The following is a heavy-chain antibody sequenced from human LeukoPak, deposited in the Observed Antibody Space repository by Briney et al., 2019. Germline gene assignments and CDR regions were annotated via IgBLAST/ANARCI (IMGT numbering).Heavy chain of an antibody. CDR3: ARTPQWELLNWFDP. J-gene: IGHJ5*02. D-gene: IGHD1-26*01. Sequence: GASVTVSCKASGYTFTGYYVHWVRQAPGQGLEWMGWINPNSGGTDFAQKFQGRVTMTRDTSISTAYMELSRLRSDDTAVYYCARTPQWELLNWFDPWGQGTLVSVSS. CDR1: GYTFTGYY. CDR2: INPNSGGT. V-gene: IGHV1-2*02.